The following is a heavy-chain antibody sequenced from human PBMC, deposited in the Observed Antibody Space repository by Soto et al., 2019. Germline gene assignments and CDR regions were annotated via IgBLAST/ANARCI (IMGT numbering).Heavy chain of an antibody. D-gene: IGHD3-10*01. J-gene: IGHJ6*03. CDR3: AKCRKVIAQRPQTYYYYMDV. CDR1: GFFLRDFG. Sequence: PGGSLRLSCVASGFFLRDFGMHWVRQAPGKGLEWVSVIWYDGSNTYQGESVKGRFTMSRDISKNTLYLQMNSLRAEDTAVYYCAKCRKVIAQRPQTYYYYMDVWGKGTTVTVSS. CDR2: IWYDGSNT. V-gene: IGHV3-33*06.